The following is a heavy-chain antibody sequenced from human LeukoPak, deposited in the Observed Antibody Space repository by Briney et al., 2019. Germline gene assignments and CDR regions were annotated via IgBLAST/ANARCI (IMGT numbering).Heavy chain of an antibody. Sequence: PGGSLRLSCATSGFTFTNYWMTWVRQAPGKGLEWVANINQNGVEMYYVGSVKGRFTISRDSGRNSLFLQMNSLRAEDTAVYYCARDFGSAAAIYEYWGQGTLVTVSS. CDR2: INQNGVEM. J-gene: IGHJ4*02. D-gene: IGHD6-13*01. CDR1: GFTFTNYW. V-gene: IGHV3-7*01. CDR3: ARDFGSAAAIYEY.